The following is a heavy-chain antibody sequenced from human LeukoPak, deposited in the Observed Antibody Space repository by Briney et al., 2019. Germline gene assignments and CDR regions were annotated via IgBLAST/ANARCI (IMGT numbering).Heavy chain of an antibody. V-gene: IGHV3-23*01. CDR2: ISGSGGGT. Sequence: GGSLRLSCAVSGLTLSNYGMSWVRQAPGKGLEWVAGISGSGGGTNYADSVKGRFTISRDNPKNTLFLQVNNLRAEDTAVYFCAKRGVVIRVILVGFHKEAYYFDSWGQGALVTVSS. J-gene: IGHJ4*02. CDR3: AKRGVVIRVILVGFHKEAYYFDS. D-gene: IGHD3-10*01. CDR1: GLTLSNYG.